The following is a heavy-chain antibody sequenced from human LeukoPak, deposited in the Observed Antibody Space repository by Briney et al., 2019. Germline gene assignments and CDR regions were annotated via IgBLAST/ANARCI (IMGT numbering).Heavy chain of an antibody. CDR1: GFTFSSYS. CDR2: ISSSSSYI. J-gene: IGHJ5*02. V-gene: IGHV3-21*01. Sequence: GGSLRLSCAASGFTFSSYSMNWVRQAPGKGLEWVSSISSSSSYIYYADSVKGRFTISRDNAKNSLYLQMNSLRAEDTAVYYCARDLQPYYDFWSGPPPAGNNWFDPWGQGTLVTVSS. CDR3: ARDLQPYYDFWSGPPPAGNNWFDP. D-gene: IGHD3-3*01.